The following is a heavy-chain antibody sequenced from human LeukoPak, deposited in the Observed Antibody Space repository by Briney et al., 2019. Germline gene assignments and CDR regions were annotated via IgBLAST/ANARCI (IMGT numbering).Heavy chain of an antibody. CDR1: GVTVRSNY. D-gene: IGHD3-16*01. CDR3: AREGAGGFDI. CDR2: IFSGNST. J-gene: IGHJ3*02. V-gene: IGHV3-53*01. Sequence: GGSLRLSCAASGVTVRSNYMNWVRQAPGKGLEWVALIFSGNSTYYADSVKGRFTISRDNSKNTLFLQMNNLRVEDTAVYYCAREGAGGFDIWGQGTMVTVSS.